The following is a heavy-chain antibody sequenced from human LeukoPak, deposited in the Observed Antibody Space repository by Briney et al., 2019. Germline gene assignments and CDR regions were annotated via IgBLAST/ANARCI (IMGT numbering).Heavy chain of an antibody. V-gene: IGHV3-30*02. J-gene: IGHJ4*02. CDR1: GFTFSSYG. Sequence: GGSLRLSCAASGFTFSSYGMNWVRQAPGKGLEWVAFIRYDGSKKYYADSVKGRFTISRDNSKNTLYLQMNSLRAEDTAVYYCAKDQVVDYYDSSGYQYYFEYWGQGTLVTVSS. CDR2: IRYDGSKK. D-gene: IGHD3-22*01. CDR3: AKDQVVDYYDSSGYQYYFEY.